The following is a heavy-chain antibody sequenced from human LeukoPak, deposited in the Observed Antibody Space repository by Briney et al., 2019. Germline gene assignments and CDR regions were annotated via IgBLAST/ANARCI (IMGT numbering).Heavy chain of an antibody. CDR3: ASAFYSRGWYRDY. J-gene: IGHJ4*02. V-gene: IGHV4-59*01. D-gene: IGHD6-19*01. Sequence: SETLSLTCTVSGGSISSYYWSWIRQPPGKGLEWIGYIYYSGSTNYNPSLKSRVTISVDTSKNQFSLKLSSVTAADTAVYYCASAFYSRGWYRDYWGQGTLVPVSS. CDR2: IYYSGST. CDR1: GGSISSYY.